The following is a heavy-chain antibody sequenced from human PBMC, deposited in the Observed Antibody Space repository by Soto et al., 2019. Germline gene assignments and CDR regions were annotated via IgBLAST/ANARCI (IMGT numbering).Heavy chain of an antibody. CDR1: GFTFTDHS. Sequence: EVQLVESGGGLVQPGGSLRLSCTASGFTFTDHSMNWVRHAPGKGLEWLSYINDISNAIHYADSVKGRFAMSRDNAKKSVLLQMISLRVEDTGVYYCARDRPTTFSADLWGQGTVVTVSS. CDR2: INDISNAI. CDR3: ARDRPTTFSADL. D-gene: IGHD5-12*01. J-gene: IGHJ3*01. V-gene: IGHV3-48*04.